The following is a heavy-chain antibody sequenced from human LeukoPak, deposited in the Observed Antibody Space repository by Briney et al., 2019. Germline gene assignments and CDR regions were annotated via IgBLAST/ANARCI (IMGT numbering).Heavy chain of an antibody. CDR1: GGSISSGSYY. CDR2: IYTSGST. CDR3: ARDRYYYDSSGYYGSLDP. J-gene: IGHJ5*02. V-gene: IGHV4-61*02. D-gene: IGHD3-22*01. Sequence: PSETLSLTCTVSGGSISSGSYYWSWTRQPAGKGLEWIGRIYTSGSTNYNPSLKSRVTISVDTSKNQFSLKLSSVTAADTAVYYCARDRYYYDSSGYYGSLDPWGQGTLVTVSS.